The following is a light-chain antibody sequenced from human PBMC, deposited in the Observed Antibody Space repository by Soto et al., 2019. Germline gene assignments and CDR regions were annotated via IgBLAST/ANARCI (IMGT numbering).Light chain of an antibody. CDR1: RSNIGRNF. CDR3: AAWDDTLDAQV. Sequence: QSVLTQSHSASGTPGQRVTISCSGSRSNIGRNFAYWYQHVPGTAPRLLIQMNNERPSGVPDRFSGSKSGTSVSLAISGLRSDDEATYYCAAWDDTLDAQVFGGGTQLTVL. J-gene: IGLJ3*02. V-gene: IGLV1-47*01. CDR2: MNN.